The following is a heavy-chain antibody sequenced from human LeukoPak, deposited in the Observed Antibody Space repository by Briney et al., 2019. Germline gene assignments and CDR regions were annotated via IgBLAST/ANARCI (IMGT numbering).Heavy chain of an antibody. CDR3: ARGDIVVLPAGIPHNWFDP. Sequence: ASVKVSCKASGYSFTGYYIHWVRQAPGQGLEWMGWINPNSGGTNYAQKFQGRVTMTRDTSISTAYMELSRLRSDDTAVYYCARGDIVVLPAGIPHNWFDPWGQGTLVSVSS. D-gene: IGHD2-2*02. CDR1: GYSFTGYY. V-gene: IGHV1-2*02. J-gene: IGHJ5*02. CDR2: INPNSGGT.